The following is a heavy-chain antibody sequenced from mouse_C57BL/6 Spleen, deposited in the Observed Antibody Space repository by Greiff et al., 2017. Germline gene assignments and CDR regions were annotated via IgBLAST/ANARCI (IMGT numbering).Heavy chain of an antibody. CDR2: IHPNSGRT. CDR1: GYTFTSYW. D-gene: IGHD2-4*01. CDR3: ASLYDYAWFAY. V-gene: IGHV1-64*01. J-gene: IGHJ3*01. Sequence: QVQLQQPGAELVKPGASVKLSCKASGYTFTSYWMHWVKQRPGQGLEWIGMIHPNSGRTNYNEKFKSKATLTVDKSSSTAYMQLSSLTSEDSAVXYCASLYDYAWFAYWGQGTLVTVSA.